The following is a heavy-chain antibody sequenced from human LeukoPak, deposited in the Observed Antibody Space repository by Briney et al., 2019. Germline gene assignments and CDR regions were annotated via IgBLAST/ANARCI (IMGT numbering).Heavy chain of an antibody. Sequence: GGSLRLSCAASGFTFSSYAMSWVRQAPGKGLEWVSAISGSGGSTYYADSVKGRFTISRDNSKNTLYLQMNSLRAEDTAVYYCAKDVDADDYVWGSYRALDYWGQGTLVTVSS. CDR1: GFTFSSYA. CDR3: AKDVDADDYVWGSYRALDY. V-gene: IGHV3-23*01. CDR2: ISGSGGST. J-gene: IGHJ4*02. D-gene: IGHD3-16*02.